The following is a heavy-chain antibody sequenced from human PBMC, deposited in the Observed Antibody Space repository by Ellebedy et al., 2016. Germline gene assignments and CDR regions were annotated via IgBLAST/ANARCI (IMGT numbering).Heavy chain of an antibody. CDR1: NGSISSYY. D-gene: IGHD3-16*01. CDR3: ARGGSIMVYYSGMDV. CDR2: IYYSGGT. Sequence: SETLSLTCTVSNGSISSYYWSWIRQPPGKGLEWIGYIYYSGGTNYNPSLRSRVTISLDTSKNQFSLKLSSVTAADTAVYYCARGGSIMVYYSGMDVWGQGTTVTVSS. V-gene: IGHV4-59*01. J-gene: IGHJ6*02.